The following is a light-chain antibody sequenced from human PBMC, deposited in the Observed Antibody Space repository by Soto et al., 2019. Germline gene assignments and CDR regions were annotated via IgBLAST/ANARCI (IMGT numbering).Light chain of an antibody. V-gene: IGLV2-23*01. CDR2: DGS. CDR1: SNDVGSYNL. J-gene: IGLJ1*01. Sequence: QSALTQPASVSGSPGQSITISCTETSNDVGSYNLVSWYQQHPGKAPKLMIYDGSKRPSGVSNRFFGSKSGNTASLTISGLQPEDEADYYCCSYAGSSTYVFGTGTKLTVL. CDR3: CSYAGSSTYV.